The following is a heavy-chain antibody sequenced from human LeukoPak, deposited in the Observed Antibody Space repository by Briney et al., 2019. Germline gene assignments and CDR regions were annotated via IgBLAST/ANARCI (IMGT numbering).Heavy chain of an antibody. CDR3: ARDLQGGIGGRDY. J-gene: IGHJ4*02. V-gene: IGHV4-4*02. Sequence: PSETLSLTCAVSGGSISSSNWWSWVRRPPGKGLEWIGEIYHSGSTNYNPSLKSRVTISVDKSKNQFSLKLSSVTAADTAVYYCARDLQGGIGGRDYWGQGTLVTVSS. CDR2: IYHSGST. CDR1: GGSISSSNW. D-gene: IGHD1-26*01.